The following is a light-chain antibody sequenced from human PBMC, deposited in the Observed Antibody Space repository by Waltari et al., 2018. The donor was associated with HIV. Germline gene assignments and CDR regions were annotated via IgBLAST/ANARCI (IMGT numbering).Light chain of an antibody. CDR2: GAS. CDR3: QKYDTVPCT. J-gene: IGKJ1*01. V-gene: IGKV1-27*01. CDR1: QDISND. Sequence: DIQMTQSPSSLSASVGDKVTIKCRASQDISNDLAWYQQKPGKVPKLLIYGASTLQSGVPSRFSGSGSGTDFTLTIYCLQPEDAAMYFCQKYDTVPCTFGQGTKVQI.